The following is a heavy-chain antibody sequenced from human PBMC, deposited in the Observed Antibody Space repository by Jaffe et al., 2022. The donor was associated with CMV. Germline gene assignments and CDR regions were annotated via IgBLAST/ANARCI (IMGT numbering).Heavy chain of an antibody. V-gene: IGHV4-59*01. J-gene: IGHJ3*02. CDR1: GGSISSYY. CDR3: ARVVAGPYDILTGSAIDPYFDI. CDR2: IYYSGST. Sequence: QVQLQESGPGLVKPSETLSLTCTVSGGSISSYYWSWIRQPPGKGLEWIGYIYYSGSTNYNPSLKSRVTISVDTSKNQFSLKLSSVTAADTAVYYCARVVAGPYDILTGSAIDPYFDIWGQGTMVTVSS. D-gene: IGHD3-9*01.